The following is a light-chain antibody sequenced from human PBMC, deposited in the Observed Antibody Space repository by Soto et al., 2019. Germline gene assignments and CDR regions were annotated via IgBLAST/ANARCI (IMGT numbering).Light chain of an antibody. V-gene: IGLV1-51*01. CDR1: SSNIGNNY. J-gene: IGLJ2*01. CDR2: DNN. CDR3: ETWDSSLSAVV. Sequence: QAVVTQPPSVSAAPGQKVTISCSGSSSNIGNNYVSWYQQLPGTAPKLLIYDNNKRPSGIPDRFSGSKSGTSATLGITGLQTGDEADYYCETWDSSLSAVVFGGGTKVTVL.